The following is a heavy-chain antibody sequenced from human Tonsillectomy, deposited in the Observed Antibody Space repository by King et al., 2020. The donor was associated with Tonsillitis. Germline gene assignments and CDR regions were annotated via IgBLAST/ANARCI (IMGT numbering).Heavy chain of an antibody. CDR2: ISYDGGLQ. V-gene: IGHV3-30*04. Sequence: VQLVESGGGVVQPGRSLRLSCAASGFTFRDYAMHWVRQAPGKGLEWVAVISYDGGLQYYADSVKGRFTISRDNSKNTLYLQANSLRAEDTAVYYCARDPEWLVRNDLPNYFDYWGQGTLVTVSS. CDR1: GFTFRDYA. D-gene: IGHD6-19*01. CDR3: ARDPEWLVRNDLPNYFDY. J-gene: IGHJ4*02.